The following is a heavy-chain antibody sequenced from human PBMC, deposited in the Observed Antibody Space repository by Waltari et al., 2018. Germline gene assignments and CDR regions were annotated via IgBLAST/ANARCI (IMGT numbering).Heavy chain of an antibody. V-gene: IGHV4-39*07. Sequence: QLQLQESGPGLVKPSETLSLTCTVSGGSISSSSYYWGWIRQPPGKGLEWIGSIYYSGSTYYNPSLKSRVTISVDTSKNQFSLKLSSVTAADTAVYYCARLRREEGAIPLGDWYFDLWGRGTLVTVSS. D-gene: IGHD1-26*01. CDR1: GGSISSSSYY. J-gene: IGHJ2*01. CDR3: ARLRREEGAIPLGDWYFDL. CDR2: IYYSGST.